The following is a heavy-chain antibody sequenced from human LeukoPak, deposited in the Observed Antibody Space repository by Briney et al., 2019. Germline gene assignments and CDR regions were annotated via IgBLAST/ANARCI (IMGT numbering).Heavy chain of an antibody. CDR3: TGGSGWYSPDY. CDR2: ITSKPNSYAT. J-gene: IGHJ4*02. CDR1: GFTFSGSV. V-gene: IGHV3-73*01. Sequence: GGSLRLSCAGSGFTFSGSVMHWVRQASGKGLEWVGRITSKPNSYATVYAASVKGRFTISSDDSKNTAYLQMNSLKIEDTAVYYCTGGSGWYSPDYWCQGTLVTVSS. D-gene: IGHD6-19*01.